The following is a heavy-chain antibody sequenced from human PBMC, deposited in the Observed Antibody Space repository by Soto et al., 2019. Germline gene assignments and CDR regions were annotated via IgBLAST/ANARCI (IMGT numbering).Heavy chain of an antibody. CDR3: AREGGFGEFYTDYYYYYYMDV. CDR2: IWYDGSNK. CDR1: GFTFSSYG. Sequence: GGSLRLSCAASGFTFSSYGMHWVRQAPGKGLEWVAVIWYDGSNKYYADSVKGRFTISRDNSKNTLYLQMNSLRAEDTAVYYCAREGGFGEFYTDYYYYYYMDVWGKGTTVTVSS. V-gene: IGHV3-33*01. J-gene: IGHJ6*03. D-gene: IGHD3-10*01.